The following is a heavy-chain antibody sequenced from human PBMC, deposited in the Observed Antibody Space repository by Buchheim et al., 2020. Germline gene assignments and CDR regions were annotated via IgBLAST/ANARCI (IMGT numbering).Heavy chain of an antibody. J-gene: IGHJ6*02. CDR1: GGSITSGDYY. D-gene: IGHD3-9*01. Sequence: QVQLQESGPGLVKPSQTLSLTCTVSGGSITSGDYYWNWIRQPPGKGLEWIGYIYYSGSTYYNPSLKSRVTISVNTSKNQFSLNLSSVTAADTAVYYCARMYYDILTGYIRYYGMDVWGQGTT. CDR3: ARMYYDILTGYIRYYGMDV. V-gene: IGHV4-30-4*01. CDR2: IYYSGST.